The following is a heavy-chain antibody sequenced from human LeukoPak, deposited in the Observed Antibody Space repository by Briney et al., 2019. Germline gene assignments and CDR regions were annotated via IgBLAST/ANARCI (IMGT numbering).Heavy chain of an antibody. CDR2: ISGSGGST. CDR1: GFTFSSYA. Sequence: PGGSLRLSCAASGFTFSSYAMSWVRQAPGKGLEWVSAISGSGGSTYYAVSVKGRFTISRDYSKNTLYLQMNSLRAEDTAVYYCAKFLGDSSGYYYLEDWGQGTLVTVSS. V-gene: IGHV3-23*01. CDR3: AKFLGDSSGYYYLED. J-gene: IGHJ4*02. D-gene: IGHD3-22*01.